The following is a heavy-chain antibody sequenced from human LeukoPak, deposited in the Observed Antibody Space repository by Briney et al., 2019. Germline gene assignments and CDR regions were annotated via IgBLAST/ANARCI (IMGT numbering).Heavy chain of an antibody. J-gene: IGHJ4*02. CDR3: ARSDIVVVVADTLRYDSSGYYDY. Sequence: SETLSLTCTVYGGSLSAYYWSWIRQPPGKGLEWIGEINHSGSTNYNPSLKSRVTISVDTSKNQFSLKLSSVTAADTAVYYCARSDIVVVVADTLRYDSSGYYDYWGQGTLVTVSS. CDR1: GGSLSAYY. D-gene: IGHD2-15*01. V-gene: IGHV4-34*01. CDR2: INHSGST.